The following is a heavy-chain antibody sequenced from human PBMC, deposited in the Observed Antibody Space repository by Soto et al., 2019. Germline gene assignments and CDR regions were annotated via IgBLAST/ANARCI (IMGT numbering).Heavy chain of an antibody. CDR2: IIPILGIA. V-gene: IGHV1-69*04. CDR1: GGTFSSYT. D-gene: IGHD5-12*01. J-gene: IGHJ4*02. CDR3: SRDGNFGYSGYDLSGGGFDY. Sequence: ASVKVSCKASGGTFSSYTISWVRQAPGQGLEWMGRIIPILGIANYAQKFQGRVTITADKSTSTAYMELSSLRSEDTAVYYCSRDGNFGYSGYDLSGGGFDYWGQGTLVTVSS.